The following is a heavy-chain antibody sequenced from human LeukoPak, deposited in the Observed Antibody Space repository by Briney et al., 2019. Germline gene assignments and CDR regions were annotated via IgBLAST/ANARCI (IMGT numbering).Heavy chain of an antibody. J-gene: IGHJ4*02. D-gene: IGHD2-2*02. CDR1: GYTFTSYY. CDR2: INPSGGST. Sequence: ASVKVSCKASGYTFTSYYMHWARQAPGQGLEWMGIINPSGGSTSYAQKFQGRVTMTRDTSTSTVYMELSSLRSEDTAVYYCHVSWGIVVVPAAIGVGLGDYWGQGTLVTVSS. V-gene: IGHV1-46*01. CDR3: HVSWGIVVVPAAIGVGLGDY.